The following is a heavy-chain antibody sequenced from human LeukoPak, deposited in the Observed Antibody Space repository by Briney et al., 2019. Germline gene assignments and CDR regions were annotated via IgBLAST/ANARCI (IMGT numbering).Heavy chain of an antibody. Sequence: PGGSLRLSCAASGFTFSIHGMHWVRQAPGKGPEWVAYIRSDGNNIHYVDSVKGRFTISRDNSKNTLFLQMNSLRTEDSAVYYCARSLRFLAIDYYYYMDVWGKGTTVTVSS. V-gene: IGHV3-30*02. CDR1: GFTFSIHG. J-gene: IGHJ6*03. CDR2: IRSDGNNI. CDR3: ARSLRFLAIDYYYYMDV. D-gene: IGHD3-3*01.